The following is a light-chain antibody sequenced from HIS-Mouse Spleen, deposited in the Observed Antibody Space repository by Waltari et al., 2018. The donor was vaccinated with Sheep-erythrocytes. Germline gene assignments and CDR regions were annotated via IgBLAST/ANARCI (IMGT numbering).Light chain of an antibody. CDR3: QAWDSSTAV. CDR2: QDS. CDR1: KLGDKY. V-gene: IGLV3-1*01. Sequence: SYELTQPPSVSVSPGQTASITCSGAKLGDKYACWYQQKPGQSPVLVIYQDSKRPSGSPVRFSGSNSGNTATLTISGTQAMDEADYYCQAWDSSTAVFGGGTKLTVL. J-gene: IGLJ2*01.